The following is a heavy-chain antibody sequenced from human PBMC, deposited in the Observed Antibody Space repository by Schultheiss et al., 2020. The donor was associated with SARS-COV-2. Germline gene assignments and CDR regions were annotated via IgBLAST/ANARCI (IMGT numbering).Heavy chain of an antibody. J-gene: IGHJ4*02. CDR1: GFTFSDYY. V-gene: IGHV3-11*04. Sequence: GESLKISCAASGFTFSDYYMSWIRQAPGKGLEWVSYISSSGSTIYYAVSVKGRFTISRDNAKNSLYLQMNSLRAEDTAVYYCARESVDDSSAIIFDYWGQGTLVTVSS. CDR2: ISSSGSTI. D-gene: IGHD3-22*01. CDR3: ARESVDDSSAIIFDY.